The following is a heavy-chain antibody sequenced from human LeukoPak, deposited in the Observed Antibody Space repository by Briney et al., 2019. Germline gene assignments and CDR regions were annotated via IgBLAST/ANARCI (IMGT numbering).Heavy chain of an antibody. V-gene: IGHV6-1*01. CDR2: TYYRSTWYN. Sequence: SQTLSLTCALSGDSVSSNSVTWNWLRQSPSSGLEWLGRTYYRSTWYNDYAVSVRGLITVNPDTSNNQFSLHLNSVTPEDTAVYYCARRLTQYDCFDPWGQGILVTVSS. CDR1: GDSVSSNSVT. CDR3: ARRLTQYDCFDP. D-gene: IGHD2-2*01. J-gene: IGHJ5*02.